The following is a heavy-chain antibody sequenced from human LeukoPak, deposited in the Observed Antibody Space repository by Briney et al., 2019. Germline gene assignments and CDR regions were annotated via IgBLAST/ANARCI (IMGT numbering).Heavy chain of an antibody. CDR1: RYTFTGYY. V-gene: IGHV1-2*02. CDR2: INPNSGGT. CDR3: ARDPPGSGFGRAYFDY. J-gene: IGHJ4*02. D-gene: IGHD3-22*01. Sequence: ASVKVSCKASRYTFTGYYMHWVRQAPGQGLEWMGWINPNSGGTNYAQKFQGRVTMTRDTSTSTAYLEVTRLKSDDTAVYYCARDPPGSGFGRAYFDYWGQGSLVTVSS.